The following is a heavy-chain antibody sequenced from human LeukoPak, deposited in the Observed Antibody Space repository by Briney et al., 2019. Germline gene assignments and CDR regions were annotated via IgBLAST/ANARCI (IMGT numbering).Heavy chain of an antibody. V-gene: IGHV4-59*01. CDR2: IYYSGST. J-gene: IGHJ6*03. Sequence: SETLSLTCTVSGGSISSYYWSWIRQPPGKGLEWIGYIYYSGSTNYNPSLKSRVTISVDTSKNQFSLKLSSVTAADTAVYYCARGGATGYYYYMDVWGKGTTVTVSS. CDR3: ARGGATGYYYYMDV. CDR1: GGSISSYY. D-gene: IGHD1-26*01.